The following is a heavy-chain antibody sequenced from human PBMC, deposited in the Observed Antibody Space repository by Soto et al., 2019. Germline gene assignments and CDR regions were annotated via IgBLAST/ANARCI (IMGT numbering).Heavy chain of an antibody. CDR1: GFTFSSYE. J-gene: IGHJ3*02. CDR2: ISSSGGTI. V-gene: IGHV3-48*03. Sequence: EVQLVESGGGLVQPGGSLRLSCAASGFTFSSYEMNWVRQAPGKGLEWVSYISSSGGTIYHAESVKGRFTISRDNAKNSLYLQMNSLRAEDTAVYYCAGGPVIVYSGSPEAAFDIWGQGTMVTVSS. CDR3: AGGPVIVYSGSPEAAFDI. D-gene: IGHD1-26*01.